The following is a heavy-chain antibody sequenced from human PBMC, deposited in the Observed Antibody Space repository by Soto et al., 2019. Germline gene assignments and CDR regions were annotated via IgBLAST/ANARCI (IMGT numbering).Heavy chain of an antibody. V-gene: IGHV3-30*18. CDR3: AKDLHYYDSSGYADNWFDP. J-gene: IGHJ5*02. Sequence: QVQLVESGGGVVQPGRSLRLSCAASGFTFSSYGMHWVRQAPGKGLEWVAVISYDGSNKYYADSVKGRFTISRDNSKNTLYQQMNSLRAEDTAVYYCAKDLHYYDSSGYADNWFDPWGQGTLVTVSS. CDR1: GFTFSSYG. CDR2: ISYDGSNK. D-gene: IGHD3-22*01.